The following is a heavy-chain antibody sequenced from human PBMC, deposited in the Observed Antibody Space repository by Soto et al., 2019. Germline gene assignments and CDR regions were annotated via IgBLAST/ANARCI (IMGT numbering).Heavy chain of an antibody. CDR3: ALRDYGSGTFDS. Sequence: DVQLVQSGAEVKKPGESLRISCKGSGYDFSAYWINWVRQMPGKGLEWMGTIYPGDSDVRYRPSFQGQVTISVDKSSSIAYFQWTSLKAADTAIYYCALRDYGSGTFDSWGQGTLVTVSS. D-gene: IGHD3-10*01. CDR2: IYPGDSDV. J-gene: IGHJ4*01. V-gene: IGHV5-51*03. CDR1: GYDFSAYW.